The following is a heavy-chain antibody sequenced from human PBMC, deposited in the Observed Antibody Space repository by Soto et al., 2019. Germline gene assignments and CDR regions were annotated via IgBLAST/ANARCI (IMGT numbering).Heavy chain of an antibody. V-gene: IGHV1-18*04. D-gene: IGHD6-13*01. CDR3: ARDARRIAAAGLGGLCV. CDR1: GYTFTSYG. J-gene: IGHJ6*02. CDR2: ISAYNGNT. Sequence: ASVKVSCKASGYTFTSYGISWVRQTRGQGPEKMGWISAYNGNTNYAQKLQGRVTMTTDTSTSTAYMELRSLRSDDTAVYYCARDARRIAAAGLGGLCVWGQGTTRTVS.